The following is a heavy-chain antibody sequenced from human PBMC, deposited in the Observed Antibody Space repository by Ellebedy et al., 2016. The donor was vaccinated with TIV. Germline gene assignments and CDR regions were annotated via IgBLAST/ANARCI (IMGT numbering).Heavy chain of an antibody. Sequence: GGSLRLSXAVSGFTFSTYAMSWVRQAPGKGLEWVASISGKGGLTEYSGSVAGRFTISRDNSNNTLYLQMNSLRDEDTAAYYCVRDRGDGYNQIDYWGQGALVTVST. CDR3: VRDRGDGYNQIDY. V-gene: IGHV3-23*01. D-gene: IGHD5-24*01. CDR1: GFTFSTYA. J-gene: IGHJ4*02. CDR2: ISGKGGLT.